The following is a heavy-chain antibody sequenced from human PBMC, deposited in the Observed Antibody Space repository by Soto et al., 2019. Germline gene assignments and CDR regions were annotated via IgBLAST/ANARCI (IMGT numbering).Heavy chain of an antibody. CDR3: ARVRRVVPAAGGWFDP. CDR2: ISSSGSTI. CDR1: GFTFSDYY. Sequence: GGSLRLSCAASGFTFSDYYMSWIRQAPGKGLEWVSYISSSGSTIYYADSVKGRFTISRDNAKNSLYLQMNSLRAEDTAVYYCARVRRVVPAAGGWFDPWGQGTLVTVSS. J-gene: IGHJ5*02. V-gene: IGHV3-11*01. D-gene: IGHD2-2*01.